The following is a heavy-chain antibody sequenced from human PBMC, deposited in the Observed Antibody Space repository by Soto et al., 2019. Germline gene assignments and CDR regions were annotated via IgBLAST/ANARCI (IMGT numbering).Heavy chain of an antibody. CDR2: IYYSGST. Sequence: SETLSLTCTVSGGSISSGGYYWSWIRQHPGKGLEWIGYIYYSGSTYYNPSLKSRVTISVDTSENQFSLKVSSVTAADTAVYYCARYLVAAAGTNWFDPWGQGTLVTVSS. D-gene: IGHD6-13*01. J-gene: IGHJ5*02. CDR3: ARYLVAAAGTNWFDP. CDR1: GGSISSGGYY. V-gene: IGHV4-31*03.